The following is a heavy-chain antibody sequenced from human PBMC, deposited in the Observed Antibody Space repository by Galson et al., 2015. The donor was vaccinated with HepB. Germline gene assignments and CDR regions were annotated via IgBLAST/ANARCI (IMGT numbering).Heavy chain of an antibody. Sequence: SLRLSCAASGFTFSGSAMHWVRQASGRGLEWVGRIGSNANSYATAYAASVKGRFTISRDDSKNTAYMQMSSLKTEDTAVYYCTRLGDLSGYSSLWGQGTLVTVSS. CDR2: IGSNANSYAT. CDR1: GFTFSGSA. D-gene: IGHD6-13*01. CDR3: TRLGDLSGYSSL. J-gene: IGHJ4*02. V-gene: IGHV3-73*01.